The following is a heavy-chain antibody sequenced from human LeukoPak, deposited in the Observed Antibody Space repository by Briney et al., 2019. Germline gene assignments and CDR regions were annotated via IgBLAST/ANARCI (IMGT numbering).Heavy chain of an antibody. CDR3: ARDVEMATIKD. J-gene: IGHJ4*02. V-gene: IGHV1-2*02. Sequence: ASVKVSCKASGGTFSSNAISWVRQAPGQGLEWMGWINPNSGGTNYAQKFQGRVTMTRDTSISTAYMELSRLRSDDTAVYYCARDVEMATIKDWGQGTLVTVPS. CDR2: INPNSGGT. CDR1: GGTFSSNA. D-gene: IGHD5-24*01.